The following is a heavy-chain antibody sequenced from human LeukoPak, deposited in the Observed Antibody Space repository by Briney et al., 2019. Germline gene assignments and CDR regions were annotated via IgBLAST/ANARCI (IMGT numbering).Heavy chain of an antibody. CDR2: INPNSGGT. CDR3: APSIAVAGTRFDY. CDR1: GYTFTGYY. D-gene: IGHD6-19*01. J-gene: IGHJ4*02. Sequence: ASVKVSCKASGYTFTGYYMHWVRQAPGQGLEWMGWINPNSGGTNYAQKFQGRVTKTRDTFISTAYMELSRLRSDDTAVYYCAPSIAVAGTRFDYWGQGTLVTVSS. V-gene: IGHV1-2*02.